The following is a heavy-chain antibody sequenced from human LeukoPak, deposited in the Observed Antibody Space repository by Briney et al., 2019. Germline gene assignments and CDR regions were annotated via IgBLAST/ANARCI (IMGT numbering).Heavy chain of an antibody. CDR3: ARRFCTGGSCYPDY. CDR2: INSNNGLS. J-gene: IGHJ4*02. D-gene: IGHD2-15*01. Sequence: ASEKVSCKASGYTFTGYYIHWVRLAPGQGLAWMGRINSNNGLSNYAQRFQGRVTMTRDTSISTAYMELSGLTSDDTAVYYCARRFCTGGSCYPDYWGQGTLVTVSS. V-gene: IGHV1-2*02. CDR1: GYTFTGYY.